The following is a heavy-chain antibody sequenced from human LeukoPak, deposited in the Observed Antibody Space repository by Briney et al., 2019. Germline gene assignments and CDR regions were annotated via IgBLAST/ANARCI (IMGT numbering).Heavy chain of an antibody. J-gene: IGHJ5*02. V-gene: IGHV4-59*01. CDR3: AREEGYGAQVGFDP. CDR2: IYYSGST. Sequence: PSETLSLTCTASGGSISSYYWSWIRQPPGKGLEWIGYIYYSGSTNYNPSLKSRVTISVDTSKNQFSLKLSSVTAADTAVYYCAREEGYGAQVGFDPWGQGTLVTVSS. D-gene: IGHD4-17*01. CDR1: GGSISSYY.